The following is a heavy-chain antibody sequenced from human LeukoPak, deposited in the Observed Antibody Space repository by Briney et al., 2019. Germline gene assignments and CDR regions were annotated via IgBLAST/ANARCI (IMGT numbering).Heavy chain of an antibody. D-gene: IGHD3-9*01. CDR1: GFTFSSYA. J-gene: IGHJ3*02. CDR3: AKDLGRYFDWLPNRDAFDI. V-gene: IGHV3-23*01. CDR2: ISGSGGST. Sequence: GGSLRLSCADSGFTFSSYAMSWVRQAPGKGLEWVSAISGSGGSTYYADSVKGRFTISRDNSKNTLYLQMSSLRAEDTAVYYCAKDLGRYFDWLPNRDAFDIWGQGTMVTVSS.